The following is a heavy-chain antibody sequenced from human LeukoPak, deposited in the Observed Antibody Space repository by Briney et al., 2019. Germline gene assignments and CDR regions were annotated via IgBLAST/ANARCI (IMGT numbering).Heavy chain of an antibody. D-gene: IGHD6-13*01. CDR2: IIPILGIA. V-gene: IGHV1-69*04. CDR1: GGTFSSYA. J-gene: IGHJ5*02. CDR3: ARDFQEQQLVLEFDP. Sequence: SVKVSCRASGGTFSSYAISWVRQAPGQGLEWMGRIIPILGIANYAQKFQGRVTITADKSTSTAYMELSSLRSEDTAVYYCARDFQEQQLVLEFDPWGQGTLVTVSS.